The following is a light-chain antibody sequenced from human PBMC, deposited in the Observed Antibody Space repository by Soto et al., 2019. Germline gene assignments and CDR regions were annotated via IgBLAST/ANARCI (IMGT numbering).Light chain of an antibody. Sequence: NVLTLSLATLSFSPVERATVSFRASQSISKFLAWYQYKPGQFPSLLIYHASNRATGLPGRFSGSGSGTDFTLTISSLEHEDFAVYYCQQRSNWWTFGEGTKVDI. J-gene: IGKJ1*01. CDR1: QSISKF. CDR3: QQRSNWWT. CDR2: HAS. V-gene: IGKV3-11*01.